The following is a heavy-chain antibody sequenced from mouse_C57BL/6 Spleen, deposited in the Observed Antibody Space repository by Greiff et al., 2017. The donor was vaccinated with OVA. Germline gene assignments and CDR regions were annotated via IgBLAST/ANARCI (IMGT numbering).Heavy chain of an antibody. CDR3: ARRGQLRPYYFDY. Sequence: QVQLQQSGAELVKPGASVKISCKASGYAFSSYWMNWVKQRPGKGLEWIGQIYPGDGDTNYNGKFKGKATLTADKSSSTAYMQLSSLTSEDAAVYFCARRGQLRPYYFDYWGKGTTLTVSS. V-gene: IGHV1-80*01. J-gene: IGHJ2*01. D-gene: IGHD3-2*02. CDR1: GYAFSSYW. CDR2: IYPGDGDT.